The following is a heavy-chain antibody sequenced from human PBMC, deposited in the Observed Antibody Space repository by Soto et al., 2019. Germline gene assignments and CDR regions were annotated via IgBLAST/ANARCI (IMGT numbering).Heavy chain of an antibody. J-gene: IGHJ5*02. CDR3: ARVTCSSTSCYAGWLDP. V-gene: IGHV1-18*01. Sequence: ASVKVSCKASGYTFTSYGISWVRQAPGQGLEWMGWISAYNGNTNYAQKLQGRVTMTTDTSTSTAYMELRSLRSDDTAVYYCARVTCSSTSCYAGWLDPWGQGTLVTVSS. CDR1: GYTFTSYG. D-gene: IGHD2-2*01. CDR2: ISAYNGNT.